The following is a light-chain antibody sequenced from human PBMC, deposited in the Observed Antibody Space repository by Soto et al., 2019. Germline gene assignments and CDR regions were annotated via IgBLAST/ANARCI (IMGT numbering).Light chain of an antibody. CDR1: QSISSW. CDR2: KAS. V-gene: IGKV1-5*03. Sequence: DIQMTQSPSTLSASVGDRVTITCRASQSISSWLAWYQQKPGKAPKLLIYKASSLESGVPSRFSGSGSGTEFTLTISSLQPDDFATYYCQQYNNYLWTLGQGTKVEIK. J-gene: IGKJ1*01. CDR3: QQYNNYLWT.